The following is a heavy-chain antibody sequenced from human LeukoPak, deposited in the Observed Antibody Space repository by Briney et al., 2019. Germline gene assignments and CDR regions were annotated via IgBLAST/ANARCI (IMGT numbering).Heavy chain of an antibody. Sequence: GGSLRLSCAASGFIFSQYSMNWVRQAPGKGLEWVSHIRSSSETFYADSVKGRFTISRDNARNSLYLQMNNLRGEDTAIYYCARGGRGSAAVVAPRSFDIWGQGTMVTVSS. V-gene: IGHV3-48*01. J-gene: IGHJ3*02. CDR1: GFIFSQYS. CDR3: ARGGRGSAAVVAPRSFDI. D-gene: IGHD3-22*01. CDR2: IRSSSET.